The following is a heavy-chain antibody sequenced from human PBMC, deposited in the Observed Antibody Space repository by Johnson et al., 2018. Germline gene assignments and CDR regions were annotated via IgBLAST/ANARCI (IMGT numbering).Heavy chain of an antibody. CDR2: IKTDGSEK. Sequence: EVQLLESGGGLVQPGGSLRLSCVASGFTCGNYWMSWVRQAPGKGLEWVANIKTDGSEKAYVDSVKGRFTISRDNAKNSLYLQMDSLRAEDTAVYYCGRARRGMDVWGQGTTVTVFS. V-gene: IGHV3-7*01. CDR3: GRARRGMDV. J-gene: IGHJ6*02. CDR1: GFTCGNYW.